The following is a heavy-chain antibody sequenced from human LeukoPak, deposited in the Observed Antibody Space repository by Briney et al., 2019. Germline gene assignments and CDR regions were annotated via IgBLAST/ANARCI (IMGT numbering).Heavy chain of an antibody. D-gene: IGHD5-12*01. J-gene: IGHJ4*02. CDR3: ARLTGYDWESSYDY. CDR2: INHSGST. V-gene: IGHV4-34*01. CDR1: GGSFSGYY. Sequence: SETLSLTCAVYGGSFSGYYWSWIRQPPVKGLEWIGEINHSGSTNYNPSLKSRVTISVDTSKNQFSLKLSSVTAADTAVYYCARLTGYDWESSYDYWGQGTLVTVSS.